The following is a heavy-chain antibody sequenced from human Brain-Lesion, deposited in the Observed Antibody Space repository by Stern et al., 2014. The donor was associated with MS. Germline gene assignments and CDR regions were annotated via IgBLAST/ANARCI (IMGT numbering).Heavy chain of an antibody. J-gene: IGHJ6*02. Sequence: QVQLVQSGAEVMKPGASVKVSCKTSGYIFTGYYIHWVRQAPGQGLEWVAWINHNTGGTKYAQTVQGRVTMSRDTASSTFSVELSSLKFDDMAVYYCARDQRGIKSFGVVSDYYYPGMDVWGQGTTVTVSS. CDR3: ARDQRGIKSFGVVSDYYYPGMDV. V-gene: IGHV1-2*02. D-gene: IGHD3-3*01. CDR2: INHNTGGT. CDR1: GYIFTGYY.